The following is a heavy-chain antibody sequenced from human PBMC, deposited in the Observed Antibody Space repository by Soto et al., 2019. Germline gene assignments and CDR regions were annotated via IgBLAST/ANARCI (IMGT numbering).Heavy chain of an antibody. CDR3: ARGRGWNYVFLTGWHY. V-gene: IGHV1-8*01. CDR1: GYTFTSYD. D-gene: IGHD1-7*01. J-gene: IGHJ4*02. CDR2: MNPNSGNT. Sequence: ASVKVSCKASGYTFTSYDINWVRQATGQGLEWMGWMNPNSGNTGYAQKFQGRVTMTRNTSISTAYMELSSLRSEDTAVYYCARGRGWNYVFLTGWHYWGQGTLVTVSS.